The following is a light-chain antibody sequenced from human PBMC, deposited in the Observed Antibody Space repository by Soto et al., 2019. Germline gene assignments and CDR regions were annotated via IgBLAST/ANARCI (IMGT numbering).Light chain of an antibody. CDR1: QSVSSN. CDR3: QQRQYWPPIT. J-gene: IGKJ5*01. CDR2: GAS. V-gene: IGKV3-15*01. Sequence: EIVMTQSPATLSVSPWERSTLSCMASQSVSSNLAWYQQKPGQAPRLLIYGASMRATGIPARFSGSGSGTDFTLTISSLEPEDCAIYYCQQRQYWPPITFGQGTRLEI.